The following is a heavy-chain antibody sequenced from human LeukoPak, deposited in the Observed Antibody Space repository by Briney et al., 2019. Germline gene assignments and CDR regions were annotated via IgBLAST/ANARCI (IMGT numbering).Heavy chain of an antibody. CDR3: AGCSSFYYYYGMDV. CDR1: GITFSSYS. CDR2: IYSTGST. D-gene: IGHD6-19*01. Sequence: GGSLRLSCAASGITFSSYSMSWVRQAPGKGLEWVSVIYSTGSTYNADSVKGRFTISRDNSKNTLYLQMNSLRAEDTAVYYCAGCSSFYYYYGMDVWGQGTTVTVSS. J-gene: IGHJ6*02. V-gene: IGHV3-53*01.